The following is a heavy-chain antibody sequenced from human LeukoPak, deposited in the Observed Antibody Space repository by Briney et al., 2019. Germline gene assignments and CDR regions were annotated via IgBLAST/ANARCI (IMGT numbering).Heavy chain of an antibody. CDR2: ISSSSSTI. V-gene: IGHV3-48*01. Sequence: PGGSLRLSCAASGFTFSSYSMNWVRQAPGKGLEWVSYISSSSSTIYYADSVKGRFTISRDNAKNSLYLQMNSLRAEDTAVYYCARGAPGIFDPPSRPFDIWGQGTMVTVSS. CDR3: ARGAPGIFDPPSRPFDI. CDR1: GFTFSSYS. J-gene: IGHJ3*02. D-gene: IGHD3-9*01.